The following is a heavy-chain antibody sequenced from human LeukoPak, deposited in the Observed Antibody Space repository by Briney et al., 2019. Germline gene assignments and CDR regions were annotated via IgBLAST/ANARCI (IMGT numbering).Heavy chain of an antibody. D-gene: IGHD2-21*02. V-gene: IGHV3-23*01. CDR3: AIIVVTATSRHFDY. CDR2: ISSGGEYT. Sequence: PGGSLRLSCTASGFTFNNYAMSWVRQAPGKGLEWVSAISSGGEYTYYADSLKGRCTISRDNSRNTLYLQMNSLRAEDTAVYFCAIIVVTATSRHFDYRGQGTLVTVSS. J-gene: IGHJ4*02. CDR1: GFTFNNYA.